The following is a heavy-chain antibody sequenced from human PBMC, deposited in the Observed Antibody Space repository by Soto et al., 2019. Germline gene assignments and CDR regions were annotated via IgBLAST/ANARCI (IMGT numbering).Heavy chain of an antibody. CDR1: GFTFSSYG. Sequence: GGSLRLSCAASGFTFSSYGMHWVRQAPGKGLEWVAVIWYDGSNKYYADSVKGRFTISRDNSKNTLYLQMNSLRAEDTAVYYCARDLYSGYDFVDYWGQGTLVTVSS. J-gene: IGHJ4*02. CDR3: ARDLYSGYDFVDY. CDR2: IWYDGSNK. V-gene: IGHV3-33*01. D-gene: IGHD5-12*01.